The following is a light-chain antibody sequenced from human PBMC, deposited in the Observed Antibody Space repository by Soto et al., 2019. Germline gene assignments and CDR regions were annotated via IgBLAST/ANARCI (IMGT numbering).Light chain of an antibody. CDR2: DAS. J-gene: IGKJ1*01. Sequence: DIQMTQSPSSLSASVGDSVTITCRASQSISGWLAWYQQKPGEAPKVLIYDASSLESGVPSRFSGSGSGTEFTLTISSLQPDDFATYYCQHYDSYPWAFGQGTEVDIK. CDR3: QHYDSYPWA. V-gene: IGKV1-5*01. CDR1: QSISGW.